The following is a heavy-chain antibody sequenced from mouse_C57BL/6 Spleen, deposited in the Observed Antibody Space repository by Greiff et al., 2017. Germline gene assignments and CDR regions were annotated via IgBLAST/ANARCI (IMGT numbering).Heavy chain of an antibody. D-gene: IGHD3-2*02. Sequence: QVQLQQSGAELARPGASVKMSCKASGYTFTSSTMPWVKPRPGQGLDWIGYLNPSSGYTKYNQKFKDKAPLTADKPSSTAYMQLCSLTSEDSAVYYCARRGTDSSGHYARDYWGQGTSVTVSS. CDR2: LNPSSGYT. CDR1: GYTFTSST. V-gene: IGHV1-4*01. J-gene: IGHJ4*01. CDR3: ARRGTDSSGHYARDY.